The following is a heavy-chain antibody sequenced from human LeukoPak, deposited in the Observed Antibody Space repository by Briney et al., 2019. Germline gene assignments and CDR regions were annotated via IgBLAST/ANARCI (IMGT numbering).Heavy chain of an antibody. CDR2: IYYSGST. J-gene: IGHJ3*02. V-gene: IGHV4-39*07. CDR1: GGSISSSSYY. D-gene: IGHD6-13*01. CDR3: ARDENSSSWYPNDAYI. Sequence: PSETLSLTCTVSGGSISSSSYYWGWIRQPPGKGLEWIGSIYYSGSTYYNPSLKSPVTISLDTSKNQFSLRLTSVTAADTAVYYCARDENSSSWYPNDAYIWGQGTMVTVSS.